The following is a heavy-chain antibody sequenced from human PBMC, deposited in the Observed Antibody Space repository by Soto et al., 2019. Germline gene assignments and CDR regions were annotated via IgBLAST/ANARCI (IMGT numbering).Heavy chain of an antibody. J-gene: IGHJ4*02. D-gene: IGHD6-19*01. CDR2: IYSGGST. CDR3: ARAPYPVAPDY. V-gene: IGHV3-66*01. CDR1: GFTVSSNY. Sequence: GSLRISCAASGFTVSSNYMSWLRQAPGKGLEWVSVIYSGGSTYYADSVKGRFTISRDNSKNTLYLQMNSLRAEDTAVYYCARAPYPVAPDYWGQGTLVNVSS.